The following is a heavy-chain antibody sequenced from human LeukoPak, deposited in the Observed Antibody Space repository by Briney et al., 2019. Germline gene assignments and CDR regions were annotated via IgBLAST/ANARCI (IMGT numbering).Heavy chain of an antibody. CDR3: ARARWGSSRHHFDY. J-gene: IGHJ4*02. CDR2: IGTSGGGT. D-gene: IGHD6-13*01. CDR1: GFSFGSYV. V-gene: IGHV3-23*01. Sequence: GGSLRLSCAASGFSFGSYVISWVRQAPGKGLEWVSAIGTSGGGTFYAASVKGRFTIPRDNSKNTLYLQMSSLRAEDTALYYCARARWGSSRHHFDYWGQGTLVAVSS.